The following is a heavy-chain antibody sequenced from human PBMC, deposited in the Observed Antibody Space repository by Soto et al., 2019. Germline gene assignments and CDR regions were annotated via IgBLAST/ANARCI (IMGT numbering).Heavy chain of an antibody. J-gene: IGHJ4*02. V-gene: IGHV1-18*01. CDR1: GYTFTNFG. D-gene: IGHD3-16*01. CDR3: ARGGTPIDS. CDR2: LSDYNGNT. Sequence: QVHLVQSGAEVKKPGASVKVSCTASGYTFTNFGISWVRQAPGQGLEWMGWLSDYNGNTNYAQKYHGRVTMTTDKSTSTAYQELRSLRSDDTAVYYCARGGTPIDSWGQGTLVTVSS.